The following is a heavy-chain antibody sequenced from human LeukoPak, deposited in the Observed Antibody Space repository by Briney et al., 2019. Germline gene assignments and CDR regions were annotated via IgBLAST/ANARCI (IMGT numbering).Heavy chain of an antibody. D-gene: IGHD6-13*01. V-gene: IGHV3-21*04. CDR1: GFIFNNYN. CDR3: AKDLTSSSQLNDAFDI. Sequence: GGSLRLSCAASGFIFNNYNMNWVRQAPGKGLEWVSLISSSSSYIYYADSVKGRFTISRDNAKNSLYLQMNSLRAEDTALYYCAKDLTSSSQLNDAFDIWGQGTMVTVSS. CDR2: ISSSSSYI. J-gene: IGHJ3*02.